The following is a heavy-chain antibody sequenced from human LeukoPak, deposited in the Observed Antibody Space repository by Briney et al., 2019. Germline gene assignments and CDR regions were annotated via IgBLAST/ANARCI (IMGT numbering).Heavy chain of an antibody. D-gene: IGHD3-22*01. CDR2: ISAYNGNT. J-gene: IGHJ4*02. CDR3: ARDFVYYDSSGYYSVY. V-gene: IGHV1-18*01. Sequence: ASVKVSCKASGYTFTSYGISWVRQAPGQGLEWMGWISAYNGNTNYAQKLQGRVAMTTDTSTSTAYMELRSLRSDDTAVYYCARDFVYYDSSGYYSVYWGQGTLVTVSS. CDR1: GYTFTSYG.